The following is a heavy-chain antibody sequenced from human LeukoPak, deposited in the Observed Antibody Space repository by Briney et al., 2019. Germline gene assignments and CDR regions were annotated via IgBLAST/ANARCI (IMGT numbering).Heavy chain of an antibody. Sequence: GGSLRLSCAASGFTFSSYWMHWVRQAPGKGLVWVSRINSDGSSTSYADSVKGRFTISRDNAKNTLYLQMNSLRAEDTAVYYCARGGYGSGSYFLLNYWGQGTLVTVSS. CDR1: GFTFSSYW. V-gene: IGHV3-74*01. CDR2: INSDGSST. J-gene: IGHJ4*02. CDR3: ARGGYGSGSYFLLNY. D-gene: IGHD3-10*01.